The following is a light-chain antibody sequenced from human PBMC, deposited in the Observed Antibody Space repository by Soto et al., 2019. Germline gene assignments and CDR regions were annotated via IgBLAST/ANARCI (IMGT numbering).Light chain of an antibody. CDR3: SSYTIINTWV. J-gene: IGLJ3*02. CDR2: EVS. V-gene: IGLV2-14*01. CDR1: TSDVGGPDY. Sequence: QAVLTQPASVSGSPGQSITISCTGTTSDVGGPDYVSWFQQRPGTAPKLIIYEVSKWPSGVSSRFSGSKSGNTASLTISGLQAEDEADYYCSSYTIINTWVFGGGTKVTVL.